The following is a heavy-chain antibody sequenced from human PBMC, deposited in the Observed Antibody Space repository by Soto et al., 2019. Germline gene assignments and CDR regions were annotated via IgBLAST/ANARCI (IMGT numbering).Heavy chain of an antibody. CDR1: GGSISSSSYY. Sequence: QLQLQESGPGLVKPSETLSLTCTVSGGSISSSSYYWGWIRQPPGKGLEWIGSIYYSGSTYYNPSLRSRVTLSVHPSKNQFSLKLSSVTAADTAVYYCARPYSSGYNWFDPWGQGTRVTVSS. CDR3: ARPYSSGYNWFDP. CDR2: IYYSGST. D-gene: IGHD6-19*01. J-gene: IGHJ5*02. V-gene: IGHV4-39*01.